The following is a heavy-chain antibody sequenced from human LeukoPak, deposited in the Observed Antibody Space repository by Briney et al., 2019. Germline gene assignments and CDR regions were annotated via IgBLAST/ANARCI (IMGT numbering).Heavy chain of an antibody. CDR2: ISGSSSYI. V-gene: IGHV3-21*01. CDR3: ARFANYYGSGSYYNDYYYGMDV. D-gene: IGHD3-10*01. J-gene: IGHJ6*02. CDR1: GFTFSNAW. Sequence: GGSLRLSCAASGFTFSNAWMSWVRQAPGKGLEWVSSISGSSSYIYYADSMKGRFTISRDNAKNSLYLQMNSLRAEDTAVYYCARFANYYGSGSYYNDYYYGMDVWGQGTTVTVSS.